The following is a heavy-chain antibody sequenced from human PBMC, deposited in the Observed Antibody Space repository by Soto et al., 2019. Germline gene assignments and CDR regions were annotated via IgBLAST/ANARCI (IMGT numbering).Heavy chain of an antibody. CDR3: AREGADCGGDCYDNYYYYYGMDV. Sequence: QVQLVQSGAEVKKPGASVKVSCKASGYTFTGYYMHWVRQAPGQGLEWMGWINPNSGGTNYAQKFQGMVTMTRDTSISTAYMELSRLRSDDTAVYYCAREGADCGGDCYDNYYYYYGMDVWGQGTTVTVSS. CDR2: INPNSGGT. J-gene: IGHJ6*02. CDR1: GYTFTGYY. V-gene: IGHV1-2*02. D-gene: IGHD2-21*02.